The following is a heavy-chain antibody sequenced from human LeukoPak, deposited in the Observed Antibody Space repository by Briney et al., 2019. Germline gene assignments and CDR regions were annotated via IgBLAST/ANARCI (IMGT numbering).Heavy chain of an antibody. CDR1: VYRFTCYG. J-gene: IGHJ4*02. D-gene: IGHD4-23*01. V-gene: IGHV5-51*01. CDR3: VRHPDYGGTPRFDY. CDR2: IYPGDSDT. Sequence: GESLKISCNGPVYRFTCYGVGSAGQMPGKGLEWMGIIYPGDSDTRYSPSFQGQVTISADKSISTAYLQWSSLKASDTAMYYCVRHPDYGGTPRFDYWGQGTLVTVSS.